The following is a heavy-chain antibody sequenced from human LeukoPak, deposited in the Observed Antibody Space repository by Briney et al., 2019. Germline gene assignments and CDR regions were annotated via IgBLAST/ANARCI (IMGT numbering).Heavy chain of an antibody. CDR2: INNNSGTI. CDR1: GFTFSDYN. CDR3: AREGSSGSDTEY. V-gene: IGHV3-48*04. D-gene: IGHD1-26*01. J-gene: IGHJ4*02. Sequence: QTGGTLRLPCAAYGFTFSDYNMNWVRQPPGKGLEWVSVINNNSGTIFYADAVKRRFTILRDDAEHSLYLLMHSPRAEDTAVYYCAREGSSGSDTEYWGEGTLVTDPS.